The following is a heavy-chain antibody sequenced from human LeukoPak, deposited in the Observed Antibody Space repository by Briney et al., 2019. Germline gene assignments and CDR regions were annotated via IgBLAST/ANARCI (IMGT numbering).Heavy chain of an antibody. CDR2: IYSGGST. Sequence: GGSLRLSCAASGFTVSSNYMTWVRQAPGKGLEWVSIIYSGGSTYYADSVKGRFTISRDNSKNTLYLQMNSLRAEDTAVYYCAKSRPVVLAAIDYWGQGTLVTVSS. J-gene: IGHJ4*02. D-gene: IGHD2-2*01. CDR1: GFTVSSNY. CDR3: AKSRPVVLAAIDY. V-gene: IGHV3-53*01.